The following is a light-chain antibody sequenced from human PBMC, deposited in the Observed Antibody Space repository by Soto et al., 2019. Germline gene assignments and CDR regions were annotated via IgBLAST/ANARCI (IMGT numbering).Light chain of an antibody. CDR1: QSVSSSY. CDR2: GAS. J-gene: IGKJ1*01. V-gene: IGKV3-20*01. CDR3: QEYASSRT. Sequence: EVVLTQSPGTLSLSPGERATLSCRASQSVSSSYLAWYQQKPGQAPRLLIYGASSRATGIPDRFSGSGSGTDFTLTISRLEPEDFAVYYCQEYASSRTFCQGTKVDIK.